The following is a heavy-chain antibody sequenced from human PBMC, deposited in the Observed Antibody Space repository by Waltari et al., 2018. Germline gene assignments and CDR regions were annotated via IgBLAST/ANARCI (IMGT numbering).Heavy chain of an antibody. Sequence: QVQLQESGPGLVKPSQTLSLSCTVSGGSISSATYYWGWIRQPAWKGLVWIGRIHVHGNTNSIPSLISRVTISVDTSRNQFFLTVNFVTAADTAVYYCARDSYYYDCSGYPARWCQGTRVTVSS. V-gene: IGHV4-61*02. J-gene: IGHJ4*02. CDR3: ARDSYYYDCSGYPAR. D-gene: IGHD3-22*01. CDR1: GGSISSATYY. CDR2: IHVHGNT.